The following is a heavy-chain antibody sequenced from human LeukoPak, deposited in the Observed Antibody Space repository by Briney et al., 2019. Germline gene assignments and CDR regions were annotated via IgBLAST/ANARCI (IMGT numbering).Heavy chain of an antibody. V-gene: IGHV4-59*01. CDR2: IYYSGST. CDR1: GGSISTYY. J-gene: IGHJ6*03. CDR3: ARVETSYYYMDV. Sequence: SETLSLTCTVSGGSISTYYWSWIRQPPGKGLEWIGYIYYSGSTNYNPSLKSRVTISVDTSENQFSLKLSSVTAADTAVYYCARVETSYYYMDVWGKGTTVTVSS.